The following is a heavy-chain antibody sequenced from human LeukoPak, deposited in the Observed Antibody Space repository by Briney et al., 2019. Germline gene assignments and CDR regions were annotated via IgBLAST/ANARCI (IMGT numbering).Heavy chain of an antibody. Sequence: SETLSLTCTVSGGSISSYYWSWIRQPPGKGLEWIGYIYYSGSTNYNPSLKSRVTISVDTSKNQFSLKLSSVTAADTAVYYCAGQTLAVAGTLFDIWGQGTMVTVSS. J-gene: IGHJ3*02. CDR3: AGQTLAVAGTLFDI. CDR1: GGSISSYY. D-gene: IGHD6-19*01. CDR2: IYYSGST. V-gene: IGHV4-59*01.